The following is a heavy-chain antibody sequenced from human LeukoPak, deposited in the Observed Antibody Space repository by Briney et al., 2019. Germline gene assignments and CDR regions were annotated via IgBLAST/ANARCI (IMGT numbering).Heavy chain of an antibody. CDR2: ISGYDGHT. D-gene: IGHD1-20*01. V-gene: IGHV1-18*01. J-gene: IGHJ3*02. CDR3: ARLKAYNSKAFDI. Sequence: ASVKVSCKASGYTFTSYGVSWVRQAPGQGLEWMGWISGYDGHTNYPQELQGRVTMTTDTSTSTAYMELRSLRSDDTAVYYCARLKAYNSKAFDIWGQGTVVTVSS. CDR1: GYTFTSYG.